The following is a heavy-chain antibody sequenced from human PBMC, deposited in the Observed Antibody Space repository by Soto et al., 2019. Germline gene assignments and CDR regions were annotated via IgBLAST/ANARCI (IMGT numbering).Heavy chain of an antibody. V-gene: IGHV1-69*01. Sequence: QVQLIQSGAAVKKPGSSVKVSCHTSGDAFSSYAMSWVRQGPGQGLEWMGGIIPMFGTPIYTEKFQGRVTITADETTRAVYMELRSLTSVDSAVYYCARSYSVPTSSYYGMDVWGQGTTIIVS. CDR1: GDAFSSYA. CDR2: IIPMFGTP. CDR3: ARSYSVPTSSYYGMDV. D-gene: IGHD2-21*01. J-gene: IGHJ6*02.